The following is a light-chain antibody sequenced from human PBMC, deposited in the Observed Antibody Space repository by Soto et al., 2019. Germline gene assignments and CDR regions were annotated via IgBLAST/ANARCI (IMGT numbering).Light chain of an antibody. CDR1: SSNIGINY. CDR3: AAWDDSLTWV. Sequence: QSVLTQPPSASGTPGQRVSISCSGSSSNIGINYVYWYQQLPGTAPKLLIYRDNQRPTGVSDRFSASKSATSASLAISGLRSGDEADYYCAAWDDSLTWVFGGGTQLTVL. J-gene: IGLJ3*02. V-gene: IGLV1-47*01. CDR2: RDN.